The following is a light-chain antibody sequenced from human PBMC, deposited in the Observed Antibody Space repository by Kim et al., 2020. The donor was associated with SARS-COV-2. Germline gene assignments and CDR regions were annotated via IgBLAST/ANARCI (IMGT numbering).Light chain of an antibody. V-gene: IGLV2-8*01. CDR3: SSYAGSNTVI. CDR1: SSDIGGYNY. J-gene: IGLJ2*01. CDR2: EVT. Sequence: GQSVTISCTGTSSDIGGYNYVSWYQHHPGKAPKLMIFEVTKRPSGVPDRFSGSKSGNTASLTVSGLQADDEAHYYCSSYAGSNTVIFGGGTKVTVL.